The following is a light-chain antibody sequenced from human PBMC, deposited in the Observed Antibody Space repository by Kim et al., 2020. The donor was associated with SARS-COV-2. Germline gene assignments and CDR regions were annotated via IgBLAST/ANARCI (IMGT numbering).Light chain of an antibody. J-gene: IGKJ2*01. V-gene: IGKV3-15*01. CDR2: GGS. CDR3: QQYNNWPLMYT. Sequence: EVVLTQSPATLSVSPGERASLSCRASQSVNSNLAWYQQKAGQAPTLLIYGGSHRATGIPARFSGSGSGTEFNLTISSLQSEDFALYYCQQYNNWPLMYTFGQGTKLEI. CDR1: QSVNSN.